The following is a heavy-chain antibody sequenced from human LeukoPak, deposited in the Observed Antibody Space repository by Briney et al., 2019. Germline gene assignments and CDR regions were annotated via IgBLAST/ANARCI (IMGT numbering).Heavy chain of an antibody. D-gene: IGHD6-19*01. CDR3: ARGNSGWVVLDYFDY. CDR1: GGSISIYY. V-gene: IGHV4-4*07. J-gene: IGHJ4*02. Sequence: SETLSLTCTVSGGSISIYYWSWIRQPAGKGLEWIGRIYTSGSTNYNPSLKSRVTMSVDTSKNQFSLKLSSVTAADTAVYYCARGNSGWVVLDYFDYWGQGTLVTVSS. CDR2: IYTSGST.